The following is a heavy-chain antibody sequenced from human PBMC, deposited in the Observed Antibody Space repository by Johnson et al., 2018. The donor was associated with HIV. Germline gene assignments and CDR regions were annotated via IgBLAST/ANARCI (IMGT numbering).Heavy chain of an antibody. CDR3: ARDQGLIVTDAFDI. CDR2: ISGSGGST. D-gene: IGHD1-26*01. CDR1: GFIFSSYA. V-gene: IGHV3-23*04. Sequence: VLLVESGGGVVQPGRPLRLSCVASGFIFSSYAMSWVRQAPGKGLEWVSAISGSGGSTYYADSVKGRFTISRDNSKNTLYLQMNSLRAEDTAVYYCARDQGLIVTDAFDIWGQGTMVTVSS. J-gene: IGHJ3*02.